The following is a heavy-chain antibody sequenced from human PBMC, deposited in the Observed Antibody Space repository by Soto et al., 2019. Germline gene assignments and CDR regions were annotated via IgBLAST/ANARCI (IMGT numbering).Heavy chain of an antibody. D-gene: IGHD3-22*01. Sequence: SETLSLTCAVSGGSISSSNWWSWVRQPPGKGLEWLGEIYHSGSTNYNPSLKSRVTISVDKSKNQFSLKLSSVTAADTAVYYCARLRHSSGYYWYYYYYYGMDVWGQGTTVTVSS. V-gene: IGHV4-4*02. J-gene: IGHJ6*02. CDR2: IYHSGST. CDR1: GGSISSSNW. CDR3: ARLRHSSGYYWYYYYYYGMDV.